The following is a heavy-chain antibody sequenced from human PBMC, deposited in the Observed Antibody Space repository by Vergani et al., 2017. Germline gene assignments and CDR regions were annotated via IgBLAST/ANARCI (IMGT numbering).Heavy chain of an antibody. CDR2: INNDGHT. CDR3: ATIGYRRWGYYFDY. V-gene: IGHV4-34*02. J-gene: IGHJ4*02. D-gene: IGHD2-2*02. CDR1: GESFSSFY. Sequence: QVQLQQWGAGVVKPSGTLSLTCAVFGESFSSFYWSWIRQPPGKGLEWIGKINNDGHTNYNPSLESRVTVSVDESRNLFSLRLNSVTAADTAVYYCATIGYRRWGYYFDYWGQGILVTVSS.